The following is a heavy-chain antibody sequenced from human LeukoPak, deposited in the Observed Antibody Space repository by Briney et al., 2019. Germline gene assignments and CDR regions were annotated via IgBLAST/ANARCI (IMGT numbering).Heavy chain of an antibody. Sequence: PSETLSLTCTVSGGPISSPNHFWGWVRQPPGRGLEWIGSVYYGGSTYSNPSLKSRVSISIDTSKNQFSLKLSSVTAADTAVYYCARGQWVADFDYWGQGTLVTVSS. CDR2: VYYGGST. D-gene: IGHD6-19*01. J-gene: IGHJ4*02. V-gene: IGHV4-39*07. CDR3: ARGQWVADFDY. CDR1: GGPISSPNHF.